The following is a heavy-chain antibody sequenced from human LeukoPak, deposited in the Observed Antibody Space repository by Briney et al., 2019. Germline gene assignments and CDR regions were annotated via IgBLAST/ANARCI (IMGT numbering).Heavy chain of an antibody. V-gene: IGHV1-18*01. J-gene: IGHJ3*02. CDR3: ARDYGSGSYGDTGSPAFDI. Sequence: ASVKVSCKASGGTFSSYAISWVRQAPGQGLEWMGWISAYNGNTNYAQKLQGRVTMTTDTSTSTAYMELRSLRSDDTAVYYCARDYGSGSYGDTGSPAFDIWGQGTMVTVSS. CDR2: ISAYNGNT. CDR1: GGTFSSYA. D-gene: IGHD3-10*01.